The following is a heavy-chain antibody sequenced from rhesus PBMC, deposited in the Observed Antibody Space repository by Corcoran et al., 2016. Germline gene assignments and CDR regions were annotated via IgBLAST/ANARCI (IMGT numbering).Heavy chain of an antibody. J-gene: IGHJ4*01. D-gene: IGHD3-28*01. CDR3: ARDQGYYDSGYYFGY. CDR2: IYGNSAST. V-gene: IGHV4-73*01. CDR1: GGSISGYYY. Sequence: QVKLQQWGEGLVKPSETLSLTCAVYGGSISGYYYWSWIRPPPGKGLEWIGYIYGNSASTNYNPSLKNRVTISKDTSKNQFSLKLSSVTAADAAVYYCARDQGYYDSGYYFGYWGQGVLVTVSS.